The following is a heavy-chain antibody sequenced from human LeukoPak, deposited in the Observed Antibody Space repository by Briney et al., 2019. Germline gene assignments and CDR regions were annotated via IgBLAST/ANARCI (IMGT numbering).Heavy chain of an antibody. J-gene: IGHJ4*02. CDR1: GYTFTSYG. V-gene: IGHV1-69*13. D-gene: IGHD1-26*01. CDR3: ARDGVVGAKDY. CDR2: IIPIFGTA. Sequence: SVKVSCKASGYTFTSYGISWVRQAPGQGLEWMGGIIPIFGTANYAQKFQGRVTITADESTSTAYMELSSLRSEDTAVYYCARDGVVGAKDYWGQGTLVTVSS.